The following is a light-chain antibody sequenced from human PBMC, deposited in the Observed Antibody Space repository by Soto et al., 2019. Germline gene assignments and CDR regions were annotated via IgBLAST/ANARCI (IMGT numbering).Light chain of an antibody. Sequence: ESVLTQSPGTLSLSPGGRATLSCRASQSVNNNYLAWYQQKPGQAPRLLIYGASSGATGIPDRFSGSGSGTDFALTITKLEPEDFAMYYCQQYATSPITFGQVTRLEV. CDR1: QSVNNNY. CDR3: QQYATSPIT. J-gene: IGKJ5*01. V-gene: IGKV3-20*01. CDR2: GAS.